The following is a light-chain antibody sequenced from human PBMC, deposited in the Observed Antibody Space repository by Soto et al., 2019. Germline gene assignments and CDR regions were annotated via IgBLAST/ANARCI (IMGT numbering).Light chain of an antibody. CDR3: QMYNNWVGT. Sequence: EIVMTQSPAILSVSPGERATLSCRANESISSNLAWYQQKPGRAPRLLIYGAATRATGIPARFSGSGSGTDFTLTINSLQSEDFAVYYCQMYNNWVGTFGGGTKVDFK. J-gene: IGKJ4*01. CDR2: GAA. V-gene: IGKV3-15*01. CDR1: ESISSN.